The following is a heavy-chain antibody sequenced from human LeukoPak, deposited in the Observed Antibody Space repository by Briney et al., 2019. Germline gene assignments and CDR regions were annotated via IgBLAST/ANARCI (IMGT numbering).Heavy chain of an antibody. CDR2: INPNSGGT. V-gene: IGHV1-2*02. J-gene: IGHJ4*02. D-gene: IGHD3-10*01. CDR1: GYTFTGYY. Sequence: EASVKVSCKASGYTFTGYYMHWVRQAPGQGLEWMGWINPNSGGTNYAQKFQGRVTMTRDTSISTAYMELSRLRSDDTAVYYCARDLAMVRGDPRCYFDYWGQGTLVTVSS. CDR3: ARDLAMVRGDPRCYFDY.